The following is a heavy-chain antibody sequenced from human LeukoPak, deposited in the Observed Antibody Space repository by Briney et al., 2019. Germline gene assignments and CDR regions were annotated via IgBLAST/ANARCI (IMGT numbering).Heavy chain of an antibody. CDR3: ARGGGYSYGPTDYFDY. D-gene: IGHD5-18*01. J-gene: IGHJ4*02. Sequence: ASVKVSCKAFGYTFSSYVLTWVRQAPGQGLEWMGRISTYSGNSNYAQKFQDRVTMTTDTSTSTAYMDLRNLSSDDTAVYYCARGGGYSYGPTDYFDYWGQGTLVTVSS. CDR1: GYTFSSYV. V-gene: IGHV1-18*01. CDR2: ISTYSGNS.